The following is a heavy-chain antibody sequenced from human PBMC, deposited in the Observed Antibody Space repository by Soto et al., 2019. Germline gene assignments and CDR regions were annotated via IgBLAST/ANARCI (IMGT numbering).Heavy chain of an antibody. CDR1: GFKFDDYA. Sequence: EVQLVESGGNLARPGESLRLSCTASGFKFDDYAFHWVRQAPGKGPEWVSGINWNGAYSGYADSVNGRFTISRDNAGNSVYLQMDTLRPADTALYYFARVHSSGWYVEPYDAWGQGTMVTLSS. CDR3: ARVHSSGWYVEPYDA. D-gene: IGHD6-19*01. CDR2: INWNGAYS. V-gene: IGHV3-9*01. J-gene: IGHJ3*01.